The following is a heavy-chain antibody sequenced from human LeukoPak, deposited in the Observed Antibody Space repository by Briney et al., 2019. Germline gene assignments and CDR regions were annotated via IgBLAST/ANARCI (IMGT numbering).Heavy chain of an antibody. D-gene: IGHD2-2*02. CDR1: GYTFTGYY. Sequence: ASVKVSCKASGYTFTGYYMHWVRQAPGQGLEWMGWINPNSGGTNYAQKFQGRVTMTRDTSISTAYMELSSLRSEDTAVYYCARDPPRYCSSTSCYMSDDNWFDPWGQGTLVTVSS. CDR2: INPNSGGT. J-gene: IGHJ5*02. CDR3: ARDPPRYCSSTSCYMSDDNWFDP. V-gene: IGHV1-2*02.